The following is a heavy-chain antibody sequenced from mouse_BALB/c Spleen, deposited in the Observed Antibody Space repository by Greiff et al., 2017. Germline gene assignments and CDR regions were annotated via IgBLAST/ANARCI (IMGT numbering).Heavy chain of an antibody. V-gene: IGHV1S127*01. J-gene: IGHJ4*01. CDR3: TRSDGNYFYYAMDD. CDR2: IDPSDSYT. CDR1: GYTFTSYW. D-gene: IGHD2-1*01. Sequence: QVQLQQPGAELVKPGASVKMSCKASGYTFTSYWMHWVKQRPGQGLEWIGTIDPSDSYTSYNQKFKGKATLTVDTSSSTAYMQLSSLTSEDSAVYYCTRSDGNYFYYAMDDWGQGTSVTVSS.